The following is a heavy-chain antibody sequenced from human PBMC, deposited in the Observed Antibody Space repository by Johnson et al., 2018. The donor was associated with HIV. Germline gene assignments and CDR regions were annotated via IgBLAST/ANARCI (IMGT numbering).Heavy chain of an antibody. D-gene: IGHD3-22*01. Sequence: VQLVESGGGVVQPGRSLRLSCAASGFTFSSYGMHWVRQAPGKGLEWVAFIRYDGGDKYYADSVKGRFPISRDNSKNTLYLQMTSLRAEDTAVYYCAKDIEAYYYDSSGYAGDAVDIWGQGTMVTVSS. CDR1: GFTFSSYG. V-gene: IGHV3-30*02. CDR2: IRYDGGDK. J-gene: IGHJ3*02. CDR3: AKDIEAYYYDSSGYAGDAVDI.